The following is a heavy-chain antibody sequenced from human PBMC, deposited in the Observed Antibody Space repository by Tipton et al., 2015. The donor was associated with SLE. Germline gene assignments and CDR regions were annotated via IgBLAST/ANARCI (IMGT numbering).Heavy chain of an antibody. CDR3: ARGARGNSYGSDEDFDY. CDR2: IYYSGDT. J-gene: IGHJ4*02. V-gene: IGHV4-39*07. CDR1: GGSISSRVYY. Sequence: TLSLTCAVSGGSISSRVYYWGWLRQPPGKGLEWIGSIYYSGDTHYNPSLNSRVTMSADTSKNQFSLRLSSVTTADTAVYYCARGARGNSYGSDEDFDYWGQGTLVTVSS. D-gene: IGHD5-18*01.